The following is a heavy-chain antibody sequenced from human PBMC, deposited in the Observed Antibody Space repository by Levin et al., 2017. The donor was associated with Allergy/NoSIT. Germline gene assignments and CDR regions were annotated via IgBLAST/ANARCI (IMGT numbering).Heavy chain of an antibody. CDR3: ARARCYDTSGYYYLDF. Sequence: PGGSLRLSCAASGFTFSHYTLAWVRQAPGKGLEWVSSISSNSDYVFYADSVKGRFTISRDNAEDSLFLQMNSLTAEDTAVYYCARARCYDTSGYYYLDFWGQGTPVTVSS. CDR2: ISSNSDYV. V-gene: IGHV3-21*01. CDR1: GFTFSHYT. J-gene: IGHJ4*02. D-gene: IGHD3-22*01.